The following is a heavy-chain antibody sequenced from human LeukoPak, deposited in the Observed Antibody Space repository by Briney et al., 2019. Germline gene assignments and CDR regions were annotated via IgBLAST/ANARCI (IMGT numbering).Heavy chain of an antibody. CDR3: ASVYLYGMDV. CDR1: GYSLTTYY. D-gene: IGHD2-8*01. CDR2: INPSGGGT. Sequence: ASVTVSCKASGYSLTTYYMHWVRQAPGQGLEWMAIINPSGGGTKYAQKFQGRVTMTEDTPTNTVYMELSILRTEAPAVYYCASVYLYGMDVWGQGNTVTVSS. J-gene: IGHJ6*02. V-gene: IGHV1-46*01.